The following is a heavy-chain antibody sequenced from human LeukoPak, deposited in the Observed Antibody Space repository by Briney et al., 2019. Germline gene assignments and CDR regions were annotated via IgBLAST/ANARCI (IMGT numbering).Heavy chain of an antibody. CDR3: TRRLTQYDCFDP. J-gene: IGHJ5*02. Sequence: SQTLSLTCAISGDSVSSNRAAWSWIRQSPSTGLEWLGRTYYRSKWYNDYAISVKSRITINPDTSKNQFSLQLNSVTPEDTAVYYCTRRLTQYDCFDPWGQGILVTVSS. CDR2: TYYRSKWYN. D-gene: IGHD2-2*01. CDR1: GDSVSSNRAA. V-gene: IGHV6-1*01.